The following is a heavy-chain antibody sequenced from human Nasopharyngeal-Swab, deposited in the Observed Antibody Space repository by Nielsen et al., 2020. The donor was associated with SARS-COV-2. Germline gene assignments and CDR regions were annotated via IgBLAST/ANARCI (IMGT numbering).Heavy chain of an antibody. D-gene: IGHD4-17*01. CDR2: FDPEDGET. CDR1: GYTLTELS. J-gene: IGHJ6*02. Sequence: ASVKVSCKVSGYTLTELSMHWVRQAPGKGLEWMGGFDPEDGETISAQKFQGRVTITADESTSTAYMELSSLRSEDTAVYYCARFYGDDYYGMDVWGQGTTVTVSS. V-gene: IGHV1-24*01. CDR3: ARFYGDDYYGMDV.